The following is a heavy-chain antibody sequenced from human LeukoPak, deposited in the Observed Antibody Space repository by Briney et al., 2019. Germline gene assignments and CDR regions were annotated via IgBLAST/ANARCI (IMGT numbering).Heavy chain of an antibody. V-gene: IGHV4-4*07. CDR3: ARATVGNWYFDY. CDR1: GVSISSYY. J-gene: IGHJ4*02. D-gene: IGHD4-23*01. CDR2: IYTSGST. Sequence: SETLSLTCTVSGVSISSYYWSWIRQPAGKGLEWIWRIYTSGSTNYNPSLKSRVTMSVDKSKNQFSLTLSSVTAADKAVYYCARATVGNWYFDYWGQGTLVTVSS.